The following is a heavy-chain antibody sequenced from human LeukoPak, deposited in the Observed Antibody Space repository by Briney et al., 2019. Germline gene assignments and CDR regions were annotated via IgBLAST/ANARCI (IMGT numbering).Heavy chain of an antibody. V-gene: IGHV3-20*01. Sequence: GSLRLSCAASGFTFYDYGMSWVRQAPGKGLEWVSGINWNGGSTGYADSVKGRFTISRDNAKNSLYLQMNSLRAEDTALYHCARVPYSSSWRDAFDIWGQGTMVTVSS. CDR3: ARVPYSSSWRDAFDI. CDR1: GFTFYDYG. J-gene: IGHJ3*02. D-gene: IGHD6-13*01. CDR2: INWNGGST.